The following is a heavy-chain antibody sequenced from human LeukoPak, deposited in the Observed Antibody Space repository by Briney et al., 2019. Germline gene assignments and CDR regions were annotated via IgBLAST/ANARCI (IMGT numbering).Heavy chain of an antibody. V-gene: IGHV1-2*02. D-gene: IGHD3-10*01. CDR3: ARDGEYGTGSYYRGCFDY. CDR1: GYSFTAFY. J-gene: IGHJ4*02. Sequence: ASAKVSCKASGYSFTAFYIHWVRQAPGQGLEWMGWIHARSGETNYAYKFRGRVAMTRDTSISTTYMDLGSLGSDDTAVYYCARDGEYGTGSYYRGCFDYWGQGTLVTVSS. CDR2: IHARSGET.